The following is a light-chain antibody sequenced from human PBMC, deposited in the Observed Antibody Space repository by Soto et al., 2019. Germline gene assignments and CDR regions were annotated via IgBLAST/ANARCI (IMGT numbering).Light chain of an antibody. CDR1: QGIDTS. CDR3: QRYGSSPSWT. Sequence: ILLTQSPSSLSASVGDRVTITCRASQGIDTSLAWYQQKPGKAPKLLIYAPSNFQSGVPSRFSGSGSGTHFTLTISSLQPEDFATYYCQRYGSSPSWTFGQGTKVEIK. J-gene: IGKJ1*01. CDR2: APS. V-gene: IGKV1-9*01.